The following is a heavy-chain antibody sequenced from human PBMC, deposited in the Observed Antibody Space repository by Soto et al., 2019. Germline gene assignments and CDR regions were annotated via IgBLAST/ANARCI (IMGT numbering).Heavy chain of an antibody. V-gene: IGHV4-39*01. CDR3: ARPASRDYGDYPNWFDP. CDR2: IYYSGST. D-gene: IGHD4-17*01. CDR1: GGSISSSSYY. J-gene: IGHJ5*02. Sequence: SETLSLTCTVSGGSISSSSYYWGWIRQPPGKGLEWIGSIYYSGSTYYNPSLKSRVTISVDTSKNQFSLKLSSVTAADTAVYYCARPASRDYGDYPNWFDPWGQGTLVTVSS.